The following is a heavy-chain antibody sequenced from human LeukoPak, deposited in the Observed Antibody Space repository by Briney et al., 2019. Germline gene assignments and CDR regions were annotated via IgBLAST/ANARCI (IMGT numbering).Heavy chain of an antibody. V-gene: IGHV4-4*02. Sequence: PSGTLSLTCAVFDDSIYTNRWWSWVRQPPGEGLEWIGEVSQTGTTYYDPSLTGRITISVDRSRNQFSLTLRSATAADTGVYYCASHMAVPGTRGFDDWGQGIPVTVSS. CDR3: ASHMAVPGTRGFDD. D-gene: IGHD6-19*01. CDR1: DDSIYTNRW. J-gene: IGHJ4*02. CDR2: VSQTGTT.